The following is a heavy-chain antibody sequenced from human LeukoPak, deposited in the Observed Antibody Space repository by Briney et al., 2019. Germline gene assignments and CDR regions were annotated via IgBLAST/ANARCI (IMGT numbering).Heavy chain of an antibody. CDR2: INHSGST. Sequence: SETLSLTCAVYGGSFSGYYWSWIRQPPGKGLEWIGEINHSGSTNYNPSLKSRVTISVDRSKNQFSLKLSSVTAADTAVYYCARVRNWNYLFDYWGQGTLVTVSA. J-gene: IGHJ4*02. CDR1: GGSFSGYY. V-gene: IGHV4-34*01. D-gene: IGHD1-7*01. CDR3: ARVRNWNYLFDY.